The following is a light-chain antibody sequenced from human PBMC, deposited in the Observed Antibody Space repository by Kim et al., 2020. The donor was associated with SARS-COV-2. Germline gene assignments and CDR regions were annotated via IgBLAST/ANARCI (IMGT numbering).Light chain of an antibody. J-gene: IGLJ3*02. CDR3: IACDPSVLGWV. CDR2: LHS. V-gene: IGLV1-47*01. Sequence: GPRVTISCSGRSSTLGSNHLPWYQLFPGGAPRRLICLHSPRPPGLPERLSGSTSGSAACLDIRRLLAVDDADYYCIACDPSVLGWVFGGGTQLTVL. CDR1: SSTLGSNH.